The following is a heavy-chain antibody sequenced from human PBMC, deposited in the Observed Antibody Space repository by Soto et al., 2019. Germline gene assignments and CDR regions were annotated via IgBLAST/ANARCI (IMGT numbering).Heavy chain of an antibody. J-gene: IGHJ4*02. Sequence: EVQLVQSGAEVKKPGESLKISCKGSGYTFTTYWIAWVRQMPGKGLEWMGIIYPGDSDTRYSPSFQGQVIISADKSISTPYLQWSSLEASYCVVYYCAGCDIAAAGCEPWFDYSRQGTLVTVSS. D-gene: IGHD6-13*01. CDR2: IYPGDSDT. CDR3: AGCDIAAAGCEPWFDY. CDR1: GYTFTTYW. V-gene: IGHV5-51*03.